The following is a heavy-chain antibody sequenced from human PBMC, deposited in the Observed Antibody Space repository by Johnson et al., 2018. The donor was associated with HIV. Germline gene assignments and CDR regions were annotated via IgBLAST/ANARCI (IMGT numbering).Heavy chain of an antibody. D-gene: IGHD5-18*01. J-gene: IGHJ3*02. CDR3: ARERVVFASQSYSYGHDAFDI. V-gene: IGHV3-30*04. CDR1: GFTFSSYA. Sequence: QVQLVESGGGVVQPGRSLRLSCAASGFTFSSYAMHWVRQAPGKGLEWVAVISYDGSNKYYADSVKGRFTISRDNSKNTLYLQMNSLRAEDTAVYYCARERVVFASQSYSYGHDAFDIWGQGTMVTVSS. CDR2: ISYDGSNK.